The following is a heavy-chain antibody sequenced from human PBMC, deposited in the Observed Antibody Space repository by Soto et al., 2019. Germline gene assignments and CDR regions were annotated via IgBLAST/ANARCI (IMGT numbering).Heavy chain of an antibody. D-gene: IGHD2-21*02. CDR3: ARHPVPAYCGVDCSLGGWYFDL. V-gene: IGHV1-69*12. Sequence: QVQLVQSGAEVKKPGSSVKVSCTASGGTFSSYAISWVRQAPGQGLEWMGGIIPIFGTANYAQKFQGRVTITAYECTSTAYMELGRLRSEDTAVYYDARHPVPAYCGVDCSLGGWYFDLWGRGTLVAVSS. J-gene: IGHJ2*01. CDR1: GGTFSSYA. CDR2: IIPIFGTA.